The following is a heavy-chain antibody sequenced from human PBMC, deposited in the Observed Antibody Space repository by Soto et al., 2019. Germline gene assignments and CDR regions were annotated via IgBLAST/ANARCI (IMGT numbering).Heavy chain of an antibody. V-gene: IGHV4-39*01. CDR2: FYSGST. J-gene: IGHJ5*02. CDR1: GASISSRSSY. Sequence: SETLSLTCIVSGASISSRSSYWGWIRQPPGKGLEWVGTFYSGSTYNNPSLKSRVTISVDTSKNQFSLKLSSVAAEDTAIYYCAITRGIAVGASFDHWGQGTLGT. D-gene: IGHD6-19*01. CDR3: AITRGIAVGASFDH.